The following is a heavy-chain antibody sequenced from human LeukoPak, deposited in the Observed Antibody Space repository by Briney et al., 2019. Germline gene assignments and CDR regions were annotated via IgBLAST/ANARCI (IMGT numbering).Heavy chain of an antibody. D-gene: IGHD3-22*01. CDR1: GYTFTDYY. CDR3: ASLKNYYDSSGYLVTDAFDI. V-gene: IGHV1-2*02. CDR2: INPNSGGT. Sequence: ASVRVSCKASGYTFTDYYIHWVRQAPGQGLEWMGWINPNSGGTNFAQKFQGRVTMTRDTSISTAYMEPSRLKYDDTAVYYCASLKNYYDSSGYLVTDAFDIWGQGTMVTVSS. J-gene: IGHJ3*02.